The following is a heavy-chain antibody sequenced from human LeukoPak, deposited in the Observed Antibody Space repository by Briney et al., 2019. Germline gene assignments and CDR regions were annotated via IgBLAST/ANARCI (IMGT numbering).Heavy chain of an antibody. D-gene: IGHD3-16*01. Sequence: SGGSLRLSCAASGFTFTNYSVHWVRQAPGKGPEWLSYISSSSRTVFYADSVKGRFTISRDNAKKSLYLQMNSLRVEDTAIYYCATGAVAGGYWGRGTLVTVSS. J-gene: IGHJ4*02. CDR2: ISSSSRTV. V-gene: IGHV3-48*04. CDR1: GFTFTNYS. CDR3: ATGAVAGGY.